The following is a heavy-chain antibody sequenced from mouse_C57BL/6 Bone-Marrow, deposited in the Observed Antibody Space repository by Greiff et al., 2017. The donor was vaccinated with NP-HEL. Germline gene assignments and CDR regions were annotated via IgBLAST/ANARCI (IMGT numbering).Heavy chain of an antibody. V-gene: IGHV5-6*01. Sequence: EVHLVESGGDLVKPGGSLKLSCAASGFTFSSYGMSWVRQTPDKRLEWVATISSGGSYTYYPDSVKGRFTISRDNAKNTLYLQMSSLKSEDTAMYYCARSLPYYAMDYWGQGTSVTVSS. J-gene: IGHJ4*01. CDR1: GFTFSSYG. CDR3: ARSLPYYAMDY. CDR2: ISSGGSYT. D-gene: IGHD6-5*01.